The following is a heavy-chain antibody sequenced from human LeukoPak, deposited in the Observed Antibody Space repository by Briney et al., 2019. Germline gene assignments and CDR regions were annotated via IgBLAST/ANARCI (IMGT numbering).Heavy chain of an antibody. V-gene: IGHV1-18*01. CDR3: ARDVGIVGYPDFDY. CDR2: ISAYNGNT. Sequence: ASVKVSCKASGYTFTSYGISWVRQAPGQGLEWMGWISAYNGNTNYAQKLQGRVTMTTDTSTSTAYMELRSLRSDDTAVYYCARDVGIVGYPDFDYWGQGTLVTVSS. CDR1: GYTFTSYG. J-gene: IGHJ4*02. D-gene: IGHD1-26*01.